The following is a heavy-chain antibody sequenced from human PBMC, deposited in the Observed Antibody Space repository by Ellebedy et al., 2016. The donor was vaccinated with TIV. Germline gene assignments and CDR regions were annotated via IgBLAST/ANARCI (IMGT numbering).Heavy chain of an antibody. Sequence: GESLKISCAASGFTVSSNYMSWVRQAPGKGLEWVSVIYSGGSTYYADSVKGRFTISRDNSKNTLYLQMSSLRAEDTAVYYCARVHSSGWIHYWGQGALVTVSS. CDR2: IYSGGST. V-gene: IGHV3-53*01. J-gene: IGHJ4*02. D-gene: IGHD6-19*01. CDR3: ARVHSSGWIHY. CDR1: GFTVSSNY.